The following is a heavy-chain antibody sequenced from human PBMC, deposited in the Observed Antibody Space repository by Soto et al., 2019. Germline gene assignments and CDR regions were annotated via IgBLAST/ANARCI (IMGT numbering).Heavy chain of an antibody. Sequence: PSETLSLTCTVSGGSISSGDYYWSWIRQPPGKGLEWIGYILYSGTTNYNPSLESRLTTSVDTSKNQFSLKLTSATAADTAVYYCDKNGAIDYWGRGTLVTVSS. D-gene: IGHD2-8*01. V-gene: IGHV4-30-4*01. J-gene: IGHJ4*02. CDR2: ILYSGTT. CDR1: GGSISSGDYY. CDR3: DKNGAIDY.